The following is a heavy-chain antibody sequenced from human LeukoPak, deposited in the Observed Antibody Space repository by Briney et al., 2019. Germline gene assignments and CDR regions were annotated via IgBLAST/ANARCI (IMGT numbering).Heavy chain of an antibody. J-gene: IGHJ3*02. Sequence: ASVKVSCKASGYTFTGYYMHWVRQAPGQGLEWMGWINPNSGGTNFAQKFQGRVSMTRDTSISTAYMELSRLRSDDTAVYYCASQLDPRGAFDIWGQGTMVTVSS. V-gene: IGHV1-2*02. CDR2: INPNSGGT. CDR3: ASQLDPRGAFDI. D-gene: IGHD1-1*01. CDR1: GYTFTGYY.